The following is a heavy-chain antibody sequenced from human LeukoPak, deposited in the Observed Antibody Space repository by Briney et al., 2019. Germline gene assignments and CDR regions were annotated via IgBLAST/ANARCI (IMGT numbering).Heavy chain of an antibody. CDR3: ARGLVTSSGYYY. Sequence: ASVKVSCKASGYIFTGYYMHWVRQAPGQGLEWMGWINPNSGGTNYAQKFQGRVTMTRDTSISTAYMELSRLRSDDTAVYYCARGLVTSSGYYYWGQGTLVTVSS. CDR2: INPNSGGT. J-gene: IGHJ4*02. CDR1: GYIFTGYY. D-gene: IGHD3-22*01. V-gene: IGHV1-2*02.